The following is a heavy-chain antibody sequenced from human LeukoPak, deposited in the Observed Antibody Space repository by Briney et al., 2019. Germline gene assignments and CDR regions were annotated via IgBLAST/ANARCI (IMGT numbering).Heavy chain of an antibody. V-gene: IGHV4-59*01. D-gene: IGHD1-26*01. CDR1: GGSISSYY. Sequence: PSETLSLTCTVSGGSISSYYWSWIRQPPGKGLEWVGYIYYSGSTNYNPSLKSRVTISVDTSKNQFSLKLSSVTAADTAVYYCARDGTRGDYYYYYGMDVWGQGTTVTVSS. CDR3: ARDGTRGDYYYYYGMDV. J-gene: IGHJ6*02. CDR2: IYYSGST.